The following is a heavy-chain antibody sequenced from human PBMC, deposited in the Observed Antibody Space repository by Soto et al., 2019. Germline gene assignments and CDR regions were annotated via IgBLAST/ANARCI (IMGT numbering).Heavy chain of an antibody. CDR1: GFTFSNYD. D-gene: IGHD5-18*01. CDR3: AKRKGGFGFGDLDV. Sequence: EVQLLESGGGLVQPGGSLRLSCAASGFTFSNYDMSWVRQTPGKGLEWVAAISGSGGSTYYADSVKGRFTISRDNSKNTLYLQMNTLRGEDTAVYYCAKRKGGFGFGDLDVWGQGTTVTVSS. CDR2: ISGSGGST. V-gene: IGHV3-23*01. J-gene: IGHJ6*02.